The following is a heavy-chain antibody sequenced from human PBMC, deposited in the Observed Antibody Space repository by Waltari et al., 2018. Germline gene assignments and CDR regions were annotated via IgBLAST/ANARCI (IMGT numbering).Heavy chain of an antibody. D-gene: IGHD3-16*01. CDR1: GVSLSTNF. Sequence: QVQLQESGPGLVKSSETLSITGGVSGVSLSTNFWNWIRPPPWKPLEWLGYIYYTGSTKYNPSPKSRVTMSLDTSKNEVSLRLTSVIATDTAVYYCARWASAWRAFEIWGQGTTVTVSS. J-gene: IGHJ3*02. V-gene: IGHV4-59*08. CDR3: ARWASAWRAFEI. CDR2: IYYTGST.